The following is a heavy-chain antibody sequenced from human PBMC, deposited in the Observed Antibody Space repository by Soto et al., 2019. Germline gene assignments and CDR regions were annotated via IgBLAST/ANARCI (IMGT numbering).Heavy chain of an antibody. V-gene: IGHV3-21*01. CDR2: ISSSSSYI. CDR1: GFTFSSYS. D-gene: IGHD2-15*01. Sequence: EVQLVESGGGLVKPGGSLRLSFAASGFTFSSYSMNWVRQAPGKGLEWVSSISSSSSYIYYADSVKGRFTISRDNAKNSLYLQMNSLRAEDTAVYYCARDKYIVVVVAATGWFDPWGQGTLVTVSS. CDR3: ARDKYIVVVVAATGWFDP. J-gene: IGHJ5*02.